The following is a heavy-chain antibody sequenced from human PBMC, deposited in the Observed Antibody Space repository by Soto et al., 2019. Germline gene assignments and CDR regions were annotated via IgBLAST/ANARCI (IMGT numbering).Heavy chain of an antibody. Sequence: GGSLRLSCAASGFTFSSHAMGWLRQAPGTGPEWVAFVDGSGGDTSYADSVKGLFIISRDNSDNSLYFHMNSLRAEDTGRFFCAKEIFAAAYAATSAFDLWGQGTLVTVSS. CDR3: AKEIFAAAYAATSAFDL. CDR2: VDGSGGDT. CDR1: GFTFSSHA. J-gene: IGHJ4*02. V-gene: IGHV3-23*01. D-gene: IGHD2-8*01.